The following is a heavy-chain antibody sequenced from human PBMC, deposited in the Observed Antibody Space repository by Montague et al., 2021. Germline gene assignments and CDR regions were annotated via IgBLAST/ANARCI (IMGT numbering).Heavy chain of an antibody. V-gene: IGHV4-4*02. CDR1: GGSISSNNW. CDR3: VVTPSLYYHGMDV. J-gene: IGHJ6*02. Sequence: SETLSLTCAVSGGSISSNNWWTWVRQPPGKGLEWIGEIFHNGSTYYNPSLKSRLTISVDTSKNQFSLKLSSVTAADTAVYYGVVTPSLYYHGMDVWGQGTTVTVSS. CDR2: IFHNGST. D-gene: IGHD4-23*01.